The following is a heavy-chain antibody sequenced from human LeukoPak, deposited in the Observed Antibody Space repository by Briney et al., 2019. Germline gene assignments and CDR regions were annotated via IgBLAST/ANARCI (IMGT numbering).Heavy chain of an antibody. V-gene: IGHV4-59*01. CDR3: ARRKAVRPRDYYFDY. Sequence: SETLSLTCTVSGGSISSYYWSWIRQPPGKGLEWIGYIYYSGSTDYNPSLKSRVTISVDTSKNQFSLKLSSVTAADTAVYFCARRKAVRPRDYYFDYWGQGTLVTVSS. D-gene: IGHD6-6*01. J-gene: IGHJ4*02. CDR2: IYYSGST. CDR1: GGSISSYY.